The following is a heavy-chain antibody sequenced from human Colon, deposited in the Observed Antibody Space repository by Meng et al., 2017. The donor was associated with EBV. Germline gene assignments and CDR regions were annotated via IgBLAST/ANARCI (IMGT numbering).Heavy chain of an antibody. Sequence: VQLQESGPGLVKPSGTLSRTCAVSGGSLSSRNWWSWVRQPPGKGLEWIGEIYHSGSTNYNPSLKSRVTISVDESKNQFSLRLSSVTAADTAVYYCARVGAYCGGDCYHPRWGQGTLVTVSS. J-gene: IGHJ4*02. CDR2: IYHSGST. D-gene: IGHD2-21*02. V-gene: IGHV4-4*02. CDR3: ARVGAYCGGDCYHPR. CDR1: GGSLSSRNW.